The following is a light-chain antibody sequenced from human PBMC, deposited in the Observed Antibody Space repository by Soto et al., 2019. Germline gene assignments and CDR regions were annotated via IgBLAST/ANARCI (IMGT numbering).Light chain of an antibody. V-gene: IGLV1-44*01. CDR1: SPNIGGNT. J-gene: IGLJ2*01. Sequence: QSVLTQPPSASGTPGQRVTISCSGSSPNIGGNTVNWYQQVPGTAPKLLIHGDTLRPSGVPDRIAGSKAGTSAPLVSSGLQDEDEVDYYCATWEVSLDGVVFGGGTKVTVL. CDR3: ATWEVSLDGVV. CDR2: GDT.